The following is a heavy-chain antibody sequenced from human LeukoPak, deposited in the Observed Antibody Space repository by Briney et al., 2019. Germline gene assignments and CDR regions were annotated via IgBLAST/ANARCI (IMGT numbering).Heavy chain of an antibody. CDR2: INHSGST. Sequence: SETLSLTCAVYGGSFSGYYWSWIRQPPGKGLEWIGEINHSGSTNYNPSLKSRVTISVDTSKNLFSLKLSSVTAADTAVYYCARRGYCSSTSCYRPFDYWGQGTLVTVSS. CDR3: ARRGYCSSTSCYRPFDY. J-gene: IGHJ4*02. CDR1: GGSFSGYY. D-gene: IGHD2-2*01. V-gene: IGHV4-34*01.